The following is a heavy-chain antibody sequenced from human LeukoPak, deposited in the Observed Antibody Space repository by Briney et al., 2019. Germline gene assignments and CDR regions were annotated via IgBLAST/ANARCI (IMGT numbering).Heavy chain of an antibody. CDR2: ISAYNGNT. CDR3: ARDICQNDILTGYYCYWFDP. Sequence: ASVTVSFKASGYTFTSYGISWVRQAPGQGLEWMGWISAYNGNTNYAQKLQGRVTMTTDTSTSTAYMELRSLRSDDTAVYYCARDICQNDILTGYYCYWFDPWGQGTLVTVSS. CDR1: GYTFTSYG. D-gene: IGHD3-9*01. V-gene: IGHV1-18*01. J-gene: IGHJ5*02.